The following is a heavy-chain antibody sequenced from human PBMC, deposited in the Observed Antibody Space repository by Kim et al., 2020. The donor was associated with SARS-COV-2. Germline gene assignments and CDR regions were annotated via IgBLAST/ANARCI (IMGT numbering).Heavy chain of an antibody. J-gene: IGHJ4*02. CDR3: ARAGDYGDYAPIDY. D-gene: IGHD4-17*01. V-gene: IGHV3-30*07. Sequence: ADSVKGRFTISRDNSKNTLYLQMNSLRAEDTAVYYCARAGDYGDYAPIDYWGQGTLVTVSS.